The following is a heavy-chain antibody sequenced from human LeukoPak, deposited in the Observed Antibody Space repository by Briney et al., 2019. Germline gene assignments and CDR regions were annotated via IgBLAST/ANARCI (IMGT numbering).Heavy chain of an antibody. J-gene: IGHJ4*02. CDR1: GFTFSSYA. D-gene: IGHD6-13*01. CDR3: AKDRAIAAAGTRWAPSFDY. Sequence: PGGSLGLSCAASGFTFSSYAMSWVRQAPGKGLEWVSAISGSGGSTYYADSVKGRFTISRDNSKNTLYLQMNSLRAEDTAVYYCAKDRAIAAAGTRWAPSFDYWGQGTLVTVSS. V-gene: IGHV3-23*01. CDR2: ISGSGGST.